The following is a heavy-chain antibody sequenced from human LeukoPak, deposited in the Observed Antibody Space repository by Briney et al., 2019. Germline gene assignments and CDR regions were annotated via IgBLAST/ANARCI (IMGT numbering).Heavy chain of an antibody. CDR3: AREMGGYPFDY. CDR1: GFTFSSYS. CDR2: ISSSCSYI. D-gene: IGHD5-12*01. J-gene: IGHJ4*02. Sequence: GGSLRLSCAASGFTFSSYSMNWVRQAPGKGLEWVSSISSSCSYIYYADSVKGRFTISRDNAKNSLYLQMNSLRAEDTAVYYCAREMGGYPFDYWGQGTLVTVSS. V-gene: IGHV3-21*01.